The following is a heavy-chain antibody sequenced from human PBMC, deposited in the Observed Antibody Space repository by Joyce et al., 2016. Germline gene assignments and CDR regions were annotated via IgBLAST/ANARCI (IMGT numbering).Heavy chain of an antibody. Sequence: QVQLEQSGAEVKKPGSSVKVSCKTSGDIFNAYGINWVRQAPGQGLEWLGGIVPVSATTDYAQKFRGRLTISAREPTSTVYMELGSLRSDDTGTYYCARGRGDDFWSGYYGSIDYWGQGTLVSVSS. J-gene: IGHJ4*02. V-gene: IGHV1-69*01. D-gene: IGHD3-3*01. CDR1: GDIFNAYG. CDR3: ARGRGDDFWSGYYGSIDY. CDR2: IVPVSATT.